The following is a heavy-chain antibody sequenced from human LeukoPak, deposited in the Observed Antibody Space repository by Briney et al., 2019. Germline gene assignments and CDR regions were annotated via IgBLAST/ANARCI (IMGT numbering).Heavy chain of an antibody. CDR1: GGSISSYY. J-gene: IGHJ5*02. V-gene: IGHV4-4*07. Sequence: PSETLSLTCTVSGGSISSYYWSWIRQPAGKGLEWIGRIYTSGSTNYNPSLKSRVTMSVDTSKNQFSLKPSSVTAADTAVYYCARAGPTRGYSKHNWFDPWGQGTLVTVS. CDR2: IYTSGST. CDR3: ARAGPTRGYSKHNWFDP. D-gene: IGHD6-13*01.